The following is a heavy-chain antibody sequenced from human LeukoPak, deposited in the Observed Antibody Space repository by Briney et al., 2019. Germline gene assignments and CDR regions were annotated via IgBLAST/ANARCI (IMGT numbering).Heavy chain of an antibody. D-gene: IGHD6-13*01. Sequence: PGGSLRLSCAASGFTFSSYGMHWVRQAPGKGLEWVAVIWYDGSNKYYADSVKGRFTISRDNSKNTLYLQMNSLRAEDTAVYYCAKTGYSSSWYLYFDYWGQGTLVTVSS. CDR1: GFTFSSYG. V-gene: IGHV3-33*06. J-gene: IGHJ4*02. CDR3: AKTGYSSSWYLYFDY. CDR2: IWYDGSNK.